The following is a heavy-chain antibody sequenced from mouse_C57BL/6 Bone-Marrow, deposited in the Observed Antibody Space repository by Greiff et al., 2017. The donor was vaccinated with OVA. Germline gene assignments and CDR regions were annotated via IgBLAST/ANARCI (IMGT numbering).Heavy chain of an antibody. CDR1: GYTFTSYW. CDR2: IDPSDSYT. CDR3: ARSWTTVVAPYWYFDV. Sequence: QVQLKQPGAELVMPGASVKLSCKASGYTFTSYWMHWVKQRPGQGLEWIGEIDPSDSYTNYNQKFKGKSTLTVDKSSSTAYMQLSSLTSEDSAVYYCARSWTTVVAPYWYFDVWGTGTTVTVSS. D-gene: IGHD1-1*01. J-gene: IGHJ1*03. V-gene: IGHV1-69*01.